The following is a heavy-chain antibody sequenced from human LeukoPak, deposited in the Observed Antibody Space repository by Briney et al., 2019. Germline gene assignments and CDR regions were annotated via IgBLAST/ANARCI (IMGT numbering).Heavy chain of an antibody. V-gene: IGHV3-23*01. CDR3: AKGSYYGSSGSFYFDY. CDR2: ISGSGDNT. D-gene: IGHD3-22*01. Sequence: GGSLRLSCAASGFTFSSYAMSWVRQAPGKGLEWVSGISGSGDNTYYADSVKGRFTISRDNSKNTLYVQVNSPGTEDTAAYYCAKGSYYGSSGSFYFDYWGQGTLVTVSS. CDR1: GFTFSSYA. J-gene: IGHJ4*02.